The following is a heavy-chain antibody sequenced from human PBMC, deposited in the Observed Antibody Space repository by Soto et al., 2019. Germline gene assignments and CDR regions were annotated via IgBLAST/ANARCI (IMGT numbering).Heavy chain of an antibody. J-gene: IGHJ4*02. V-gene: IGHV3-15*07. D-gene: IGHD3-10*01. Sequence: EVQLVESGGGLVKPGESLRLSCTASGLTLTDAWMTWGRQAPGKGLEWVGRLKSKTNGGTADYAAPVRGRFTILRDDSKNMLYLQMNSLKTEDTAVYYCAYYRERRAVHFDSWGQGTRVTVSS. CDR2: LKSKTNGGTA. CDR3: AYYRERRAVHFDS. CDR1: GLTLTDAW.